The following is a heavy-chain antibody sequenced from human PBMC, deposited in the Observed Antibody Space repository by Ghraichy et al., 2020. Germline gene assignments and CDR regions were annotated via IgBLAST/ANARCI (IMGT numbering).Heavy chain of an antibody. CDR2: IFSNGDT. Sequence: TLSLTCKVSGGSIALDPYYWNWIRQPAGQRLEWIGRIFSNGDTRYNPSLRGRVTMSVDTSKNQISLELKSVTAADTAVYFCAKTLGIWDYDMDVWGRGTAVSVSS. J-gene: IGHJ6*03. CDR1: GGSIALDPYY. V-gene: IGHV4-61*02. CDR3: AKTLGIWDYDMDV. D-gene: IGHD3-16*01.